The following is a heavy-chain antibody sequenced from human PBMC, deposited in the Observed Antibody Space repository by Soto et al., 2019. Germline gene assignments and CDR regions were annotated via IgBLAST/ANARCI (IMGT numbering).Heavy chain of an antibody. Sequence: ASVKVSCKASGYTFTGYYMHWVRQAPGQGLEWMGWINPNSGGTNYAQKFQGWVTMTRDTSISTAYMELSRLRSDDTAVYYCARDAVAARRDYYYGMDVWGQGTTVTVSS. J-gene: IGHJ6*02. CDR1: GYTFTGYY. V-gene: IGHV1-2*04. CDR2: INPNSGGT. D-gene: IGHD6-6*01. CDR3: ARDAVAARRDYYYGMDV.